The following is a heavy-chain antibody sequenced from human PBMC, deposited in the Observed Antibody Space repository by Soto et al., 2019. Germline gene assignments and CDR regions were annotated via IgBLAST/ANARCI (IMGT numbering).Heavy chain of an antibody. D-gene: IGHD6-13*01. J-gene: IGHJ3*02. CDR2: IIPILGIA. Sequence: QVQLVQSGAEVKKPGSSVKVSCKASGGTFSSYTISWVRQAPGQGLEWMGRIIPILGIANYAQKFQGRVTITADKSTSTAYTELSSLRSEDTAVYYCARVGGVAAAGTILYAFDIWGQGTMVTVSS. CDR3: ARVGGVAAAGTILYAFDI. CDR1: GGTFSSYT. V-gene: IGHV1-69*02.